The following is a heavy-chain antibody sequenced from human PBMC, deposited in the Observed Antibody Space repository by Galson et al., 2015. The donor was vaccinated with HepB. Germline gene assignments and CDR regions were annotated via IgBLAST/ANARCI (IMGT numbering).Heavy chain of an antibody. D-gene: IGHD2-15*01. V-gene: IGHV3-23*01. Sequence: SLRLSCAGYGFTFKKFAMRWVRQAPRKGLEWVSDISARSDKTSYAESVKGRFTISRDNSRNTLLLQLNSLRAEDTAVYYCAKDGIMVANNPYQLHFWGQGTLVSVSS. CDR3: AKDGIMVANNPYQLHF. CDR1: GFTFKKFA. J-gene: IGHJ4*02. CDR2: ISARSDKT.